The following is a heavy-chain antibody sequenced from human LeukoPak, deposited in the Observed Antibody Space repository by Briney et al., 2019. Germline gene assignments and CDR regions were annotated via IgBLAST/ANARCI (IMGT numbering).Heavy chain of an antibody. CDR2: INHSGST. CDR3: ARGGPGGESKFDY. CDR1: GFVFGHS. V-gene: IGHV4-34*01. J-gene: IGHJ4*02. Sequence: GSLRLSCEASGFVFGHSWMSWIRQPPGKGLEWIGEINHSGSTNYNPSLKSRVTISVDTSKNQFSLKLSSVTAADTAVYYCARGGPGGESKFDYWGQGTLVTVSS. D-gene: IGHD3-10*01.